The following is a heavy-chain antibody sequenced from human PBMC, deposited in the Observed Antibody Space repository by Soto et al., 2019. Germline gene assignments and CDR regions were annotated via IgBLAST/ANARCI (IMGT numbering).Heavy chain of an antibody. CDR2: ISGSGASP. V-gene: IGHV3-23*01. CDR1: GFTFSTYT. Sequence: EVQLLESGGGLVQPGGSLRLSCAASGFTFSTYTMSWVRRAPGKGLEWVSAISGSGASPSYADSVQGRFTISRDNPKRTLYLQMNHLRAEDTAVYYCAKARCSTTNCYVPDYWGQGTLVTVSS. CDR3: AKARCSTTNCYVPDY. J-gene: IGHJ4*02. D-gene: IGHD2-2*01.